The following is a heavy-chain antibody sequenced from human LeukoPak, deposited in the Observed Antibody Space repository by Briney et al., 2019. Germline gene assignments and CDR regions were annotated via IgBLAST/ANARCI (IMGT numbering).Heavy chain of an antibody. Sequence: SETLSLTCTVSGGSISSYYWSWIRQPPGKGLESIGYIYYSGSTNYNPSLKSRVTISVDTSKNQFSLKLSSVTAADTAVYYCARDYLVRGSNWFDPWGQGTLVTVSS. V-gene: IGHV4-59*01. CDR2: IYYSGST. CDR1: GGSISSYY. D-gene: IGHD3-10*01. J-gene: IGHJ5*02. CDR3: ARDYLVRGSNWFDP.